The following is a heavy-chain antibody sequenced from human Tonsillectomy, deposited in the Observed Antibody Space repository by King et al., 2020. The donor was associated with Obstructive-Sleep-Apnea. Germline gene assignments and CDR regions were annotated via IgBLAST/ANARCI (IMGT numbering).Heavy chain of an antibody. CDR1: GFTFSSYA. Sequence: VQLVESGGGLVQPGGSLRLSCAASGFTFSSYAMSWVRQAPGKGLEWVSAISGSGGSTYYADSVKGRFTLSRDNSKNTLYLQMNSLRAVDTAVYYCAKVKSGWDYFDSWGQGTLVTVSS. CDR2: ISGSGGST. D-gene: IGHD1-26*01. V-gene: IGHV3-23*04. CDR3: AKVKSGWDYFDS. J-gene: IGHJ4*02.